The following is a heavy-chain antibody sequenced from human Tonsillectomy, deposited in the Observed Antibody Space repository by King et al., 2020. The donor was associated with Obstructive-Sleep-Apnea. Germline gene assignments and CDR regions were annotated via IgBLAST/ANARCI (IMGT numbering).Heavy chain of an antibody. V-gene: IGHV4-30-4*01. CDR2: IYYSGST. CDR1: GGSISSGDYY. D-gene: IGHD3-10*01. Sequence: QLQESGPGLVKPSQTLSLTCTVSGGSISSGDYYWSWIRQPPGKGLEWIGYIYYSGSTYYNPSLKSRVTISQDTSKNQFSLKLSSVTAADTAVYYCSRGIIWFGELRWFDPWGQGTLVTVSS. CDR3: SRGIIWFGELRWFDP. J-gene: IGHJ5*02.